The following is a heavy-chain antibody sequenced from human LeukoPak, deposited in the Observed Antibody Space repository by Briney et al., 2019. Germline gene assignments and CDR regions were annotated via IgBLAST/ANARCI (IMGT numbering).Heavy chain of an antibody. Sequence: SETLSLTCTVSGGSISSSSYYWGWIRQPPGKGLEWIGSIYYSGSTYYNPSLKSRVTISVDTSKNQFSLKLSSVTAADTAVYYCERVAKKSAYYYDSSGHYYLFDYWGQGTLVTVSS. CDR1: GGSISSSSYY. CDR2: IYYSGST. J-gene: IGHJ4*02. CDR3: ERVAKKSAYYYDSSGHYYLFDY. V-gene: IGHV4-39*07. D-gene: IGHD3-22*01.